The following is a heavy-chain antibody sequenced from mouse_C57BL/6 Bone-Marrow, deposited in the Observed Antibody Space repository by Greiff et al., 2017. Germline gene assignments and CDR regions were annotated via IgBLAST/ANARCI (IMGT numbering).Heavy chain of an antibody. CDR1: GYAFTNYL. CDR3: ARSIYYDYDCFGY. Sequence: QVQLKQSGAELVRPGTSVKVSCKASGYAFTNYLIEWVKQRPGRGLEWIGGINPGSGGTNYNEKFKGKATLTADKSSSTAYMQLSSLTSEDSAVYFCARSIYYDYDCFGYWGQGTTLTVSS. D-gene: IGHD2-4*01. J-gene: IGHJ2*01. V-gene: IGHV1-54*01. CDR2: INPGSGGT.